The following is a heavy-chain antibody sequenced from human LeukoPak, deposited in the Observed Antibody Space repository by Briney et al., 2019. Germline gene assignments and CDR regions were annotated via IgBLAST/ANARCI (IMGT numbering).Heavy chain of an antibody. Sequence: GGSPRLSCAASGFTFSSYAMSWVRQAPGKGLEWVSAISGSGGSTYYADSVKGRFTISRDNSKNTLYLQMNSLRAEDTAVYYCAKRERYSYGLSFDYWGQGTLVTVSS. CDR1: GFTFSSYA. D-gene: IGHD5-18*01. J-gene: IGHJ4*02. CDR2: ISGSGGST. V-gene: IGHV3-23*01. CDR3: AKRERYSYGLSFDY.